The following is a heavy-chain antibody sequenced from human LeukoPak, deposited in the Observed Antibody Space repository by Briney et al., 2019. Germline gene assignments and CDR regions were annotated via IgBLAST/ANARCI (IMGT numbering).Heavy chain of an antibody. CDR3: ARETGGITMIDL. V-gene: IGHV4-61*01. J-gene: IGHJ5*02. D-gene: IGHD3-22*01. Sequence: SETLSLTCTVSGGSVSSGSYYWSWIRQPPGKGLEWIGYIYYSGSTNYNPSLKSRVTISVDTSKNQFSLKLSSVTAADTAVYYCARETGGITMIDLWGQGTLVTVSS. CDR1: GGSVSSGSYY. CDR2: IYYSGST.